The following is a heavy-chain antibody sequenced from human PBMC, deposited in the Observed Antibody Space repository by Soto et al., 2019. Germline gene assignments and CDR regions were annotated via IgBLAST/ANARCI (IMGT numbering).Heavy chain of an antibody. V-gene: IGHV4-34*01. CDR2: INHSGST. CDR3: ASSITILGRVDY. D-gene: IGHD3-9*01. J-gene: IGHJ4*02. CDR1: GGSFSGYY. Sequence: QVQLQQWGAGLLKPSETLSLTCAVYGGSFSGYYWSWIRQPPGKGLEWIGEINHSGSTNYNPSLKSRVTISLDTSENQFSLKLISVTAADTAMYYCASSITILGRVDYWGQGTLVTVSS.